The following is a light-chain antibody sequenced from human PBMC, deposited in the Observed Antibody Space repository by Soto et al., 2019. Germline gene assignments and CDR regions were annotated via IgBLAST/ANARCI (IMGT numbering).Light chain of an antibody. Sequence: DIQMTQSPSTLSASVGDRVTITCRASQSISSWLAWYQQKPGKAPKLLIYKASSLESGVPSRFSGSGSGTEFTPTISSLQPDDFATYYCQQYNSYSPSTFGQGTKLEIK. V-gene: IGKV1-5*03. CDR3: QQYNSYSPST. CDR1: QSISSW. CDR2: KAS. J-gene: IGKJ2*01.